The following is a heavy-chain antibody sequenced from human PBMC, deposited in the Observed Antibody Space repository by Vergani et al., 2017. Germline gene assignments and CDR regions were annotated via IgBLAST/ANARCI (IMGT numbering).Heavy chain of an antibody. CDR1: GGSFSGYY. CDR3: ARGWGVVRGVKAEIDY. J-gene: IGHJ4*02. V-gene: IGHV4-34*01. CDR2: INHSGST. Sequence: QVQLQQWGAGLLKPSETLSLTCAVYGGSFSGYYWSWIRQPPGKGLEWIGEINHSGSTNYNPSLKSRVTISVDTSKNQFSLKLSSVTAADTAVYYCARGWGVVRGVKAEIDYWGQGTLVTVSS. D-gene: IGHD3-10*01.